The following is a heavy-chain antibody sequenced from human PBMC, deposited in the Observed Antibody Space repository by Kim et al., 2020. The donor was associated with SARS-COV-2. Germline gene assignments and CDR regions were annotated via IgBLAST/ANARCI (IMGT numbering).Heavy chain of an antibody. CDR2: INPSGGST. J-gene: IGHJ5*02. CDR1: GYTFTSYY. CDR3: ARGGGYYDFWSGYYPNNWFDP. D-gene: IGHD3-3*01. Sequence: ASVKVSCKAPGYTFTSYYMHWVRQAPGQGLEWMGIINPSGGSTSYAQKFQGRVTMTRDTSTSTVYMELSSLRSEDTAVYYCARGGGYYDFWSGYYPNNWFDPWGQGTLVTVSS. V-gene: IGHV1-46*01.